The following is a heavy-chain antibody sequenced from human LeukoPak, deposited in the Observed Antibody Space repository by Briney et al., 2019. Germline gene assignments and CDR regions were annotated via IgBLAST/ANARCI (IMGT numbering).Heavy chain of an antibody. CDR1: GFAFSSSW. V-gene: IGHV3-7*05. J-gene: IGHJ4*02. CDR3: ARDSGYSAFDY. CDR2: MNPDGSTT. D-gene: IGHD5-12*01. Sequence: GGSLRLSCAASGFAFSSSWMAWVRQAPGKGLEWVANMNPDGSTTNYVDSVRGRFTISRDNAKNSLYLQMNSLRADDTAVYYCARDSGYSAFDYWGQGTLVTVSS.